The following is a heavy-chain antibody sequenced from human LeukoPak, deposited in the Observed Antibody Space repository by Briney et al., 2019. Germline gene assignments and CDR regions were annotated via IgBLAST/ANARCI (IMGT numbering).Heavy chain of an antibody. Sequence: PGGSLRLSCAASGFTFSSYWMHWVRQAPEKGLVWVSRINSDGSSTSYADSVKGRFSISRDNAKNSLYLQMNSLRAEDTALYYCARDLGGYSGYDLPVDYWGQGTLVTVSS. D-gene: IGHD5-12*01. J-gene: IGHJ4*02. CDR1: GFTFSSYW. V-gene: IGHV3-74*01. CDR2: INSDGSST. CDR3: ARDLGGYSGYDLPVDY.